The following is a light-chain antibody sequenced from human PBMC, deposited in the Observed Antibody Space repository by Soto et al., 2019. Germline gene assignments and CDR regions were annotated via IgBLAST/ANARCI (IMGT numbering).Light chain of an antibody. V-gene: IGKV1-39*01. CDR1: QSISSY. J-gene: IGKJ1*01. Sequence: DIQMTQSPSSLSASVGDRVTIACRAGQSISSYLNWYQQKPGKAPKLLIYAASSLQSGVPSRFSGSGSGTDFTLTISSLQPEDFATYYCQQSYSTPQMTFGQGTKVDI. CDR2: AAS. CDR3: QQSYSTPQMT.